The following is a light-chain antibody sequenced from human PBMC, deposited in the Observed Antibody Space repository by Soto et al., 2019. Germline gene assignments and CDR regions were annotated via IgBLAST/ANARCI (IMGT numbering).Light chain of an antibody. CDR2: GAS. CDR1: QSVRSN. Sequence: EIVMTQSPGTLSVSPGESATLSCRASQSVRSNLAWYQQKPGQAPRLLIYGASTRATGIPARFSGSGSGTEFTFTISSLQSEDFAVYYCHQYNMWPPLIFGGGTKVEIK. CDR3: HQYNMWPPLI. J-gene: IGKJ4*01. V-gene: IGKV3-15*01.